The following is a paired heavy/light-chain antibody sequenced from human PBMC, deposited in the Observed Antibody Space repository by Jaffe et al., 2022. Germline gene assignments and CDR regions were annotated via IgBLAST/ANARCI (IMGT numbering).Heavy chain of an antibody. D-gene: IGHD4-4*01. CDR2: IYNSGNT. J-gene: IGHJ4*02. Sequence: QVQLQESGPGLVKPSQTLSLTCTVSGGSIGSNYYSWIWIRQPAGKGLEWIGRIYNSGNTNYNPSLKSRVTISVDTSKNQFSLELTSVTAADTAVYYCARAAPGGYSIWYLDYWGQGTLVTVSS. V-gene: IGHV4-61*02. CDR1: GGSIGSNYYS. CDR3: ARAAPGGYSIWYLDY.
Light chain of an antibody. V-gene: IGKV1-39*01. CDR1: QSISRN. CDR3: QQTDSSPWT. J-gene: IGKJ1*01. Sequence: DIQMTQSPASLSASVGDRVTITCRASQSISRNLGWYQQKVGKAPKLLIYGASSLQRGIPSRFSGSGSGTDFTLTISSLQAEDFATYYCQQTDSSPWTFGQGTKVEI. CDR2: GAS.